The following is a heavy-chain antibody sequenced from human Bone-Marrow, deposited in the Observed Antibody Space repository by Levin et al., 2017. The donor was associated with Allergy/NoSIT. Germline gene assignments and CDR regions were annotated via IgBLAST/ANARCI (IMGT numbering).Heavy chain of an antibody. J-gene: IGHJ5*02. V-gene: IGHV1-2*02. CDR2: INPNSGGT. CDR1: GYTFTGYY. D-gene: IGHD4-17*01. Sequence: ASVKVSCKASGYTFTGYYMHWVRQAPGQGLEWMGWINPNSGGTNYAQKFQGRVTMTRDTSISTAYMELSRLRSDDTAVYYCARAYDYGDGFDPWGQGTLVTVSS. CDR3: ARAYDYGDGFDP.